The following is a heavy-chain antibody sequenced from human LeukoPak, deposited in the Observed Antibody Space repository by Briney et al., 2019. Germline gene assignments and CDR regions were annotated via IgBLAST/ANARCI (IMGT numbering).Heavy chain of an antibody. CDR3: ARMYARYYGMDV. V-gene: IGHV1-8*01. Sequence: GASVKVSCKASGYTFTSYDINWVRQATGQGLEWMGWMSPNSGNTGYAQKFQGRVTMTRNTSISTAYMELSSLRSEDTAVYYCARMYARYYGMDVWGQGTTVTVSS. CDR2: MSPNSGNT. D-gene: IGHD6-6*01. J-gene: IGHJ6*02. CDR1: GYTFTSYD.